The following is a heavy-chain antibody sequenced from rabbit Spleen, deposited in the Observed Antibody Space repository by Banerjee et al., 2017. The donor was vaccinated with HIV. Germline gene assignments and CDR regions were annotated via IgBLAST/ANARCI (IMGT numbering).Heavy chain of an antibody. CDR2: INTATGKA. CDR3: VRGASESGYYSL. D-gene: IGHD1-1*01. J-gene: IGHJ4*01. CDR1: GVSFSDRDV. Sequence: QEQLEESGGGLVKPEGSLTLTCKASGVSFSDRDVMCWVRQAPGKGLEWIACINTATGKAVYASWAKGRFTISSHSAQNTLYLQLNSLTAADTATYFCVRGASESGYYSLWGPGTLVTVS. V-gene: IGHV1S45*01.